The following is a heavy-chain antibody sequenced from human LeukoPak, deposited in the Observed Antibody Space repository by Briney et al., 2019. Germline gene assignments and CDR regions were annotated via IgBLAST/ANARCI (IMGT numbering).Heavy chain of an antibody. CDR1: GYTFTSYY. V-gene: IGHV1-46*01. J-gene: IGHJ4*02. CDR3: ARGGSGGTGTTPYYFDY. Sequence: ASVKVSCKASGYTFTSYYMHWVRQAPGQGLEWMGIINPSGGSTSYAQKFQGRVTMTRDMSTSTVYMELSSLRSEDTAVYYCARGGSGGTGTTPYYFDYWGQGTLVTVSS. CDR2: INPSGGST. D-gene: IGHD1-1*01.